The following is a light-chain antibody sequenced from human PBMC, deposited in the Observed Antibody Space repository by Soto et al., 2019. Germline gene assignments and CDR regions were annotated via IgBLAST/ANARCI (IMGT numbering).Light chain of an antibody. J-gene: IGLJ7*01. CDR1: SSDVGAHNY. CDR2: DVS. Sequence: SALTQPASVSGSPGQSITISCTGTSSDVGAHNYVSWHQQHPGKAPKLMIYDVSNRPSGVSNRFSGSKSGNTASLTISGLQAEDEADYYCSSYTSSSTWVFGGGTQLTVL. V-gene: IGLV2-14*01. CDR3: SSYTSSSTWV.